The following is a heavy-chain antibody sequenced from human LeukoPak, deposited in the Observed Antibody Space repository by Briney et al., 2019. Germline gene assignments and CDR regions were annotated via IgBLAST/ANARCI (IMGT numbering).Heavy chain of an antibody. Sequence: GGSLRLSCAASGFTFSSYGMHWVRQAPGKGLEWVAFIRYDGSNKYYADSVKGRFTISRDNSKNTLYLQMNSLRAEDTAVYYCAKAQYYYDSSGPGLLDYWGQGTLVTVSS. CDR2: IRYDGSNK. J-gene: IGHJ4*02. V-gene: IGHV3-30*02. CDR3: AKAQYYYDSSGPGLLDY. CDR1: GFTFSSYG. D-gene: IGHD3-22*01.